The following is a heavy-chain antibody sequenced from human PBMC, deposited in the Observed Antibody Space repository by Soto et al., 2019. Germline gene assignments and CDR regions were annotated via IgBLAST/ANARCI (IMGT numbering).Heavy chain of an antibody. CDR1: GSSFTDYW. D-gene: IGHD2-15*01. CDR2: IYPGDSDS. J-gene: IGHJ6*02. CDR3: ARPYCSGDNCPKYYNYGMDV. Sequence: NISCKWSGSSFTDYWIGWVGQMPGKGVEWMGIIYPGDSDSRYSPSFQGQVIISADKSISTAYLQWSSLNASDTAMYYCARPYCSGDNCPKYYNYGMDVWGQGTTVTVSS. V-gene: IGHV5-51*01.